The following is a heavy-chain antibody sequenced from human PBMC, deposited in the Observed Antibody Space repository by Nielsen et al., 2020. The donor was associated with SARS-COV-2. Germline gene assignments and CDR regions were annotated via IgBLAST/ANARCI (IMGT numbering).Heavy chain of an antibody. J-gene: IGHJ4*02. Sequence: ASVKVSCKASGYTFTSYDINWVRQATGQGLEWMGWMNPNSGNTGYAQKFQGRVTMTRNTSISTAYMELSSLRSEDTAVYYCARGPQNGYDSTTTWDYWGQGTLVTVSS. CDR3: ARGPQNGYDSTTTWDY. V-gene: IGHV1-8*01. CDR1: GYTFTSYD. D-gene: IGHD3-22*01. CDR2: MNPNSGNT.